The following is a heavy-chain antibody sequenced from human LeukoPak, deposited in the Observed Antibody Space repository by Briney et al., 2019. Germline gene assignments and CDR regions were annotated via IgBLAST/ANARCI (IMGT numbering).Heavy chain of an antibody. CDR2: ISSSGSTI. D-gene: IGHD5-12*01. Sequence: GGSLRLSCAASGFTFSSYEMNWVRQAPGKGLEGVSYISSSGSTIYYADSVKGRFTISRDNAKNSLYLQMNSLRAEDTAVYYCAREYSGYDSYGMDVWGQGTTVTVSS. J-gene: IGHJ6*02. CDR1: GFTFSSYE. CDR3: AREYSGYDSYGMDV. V-gene: IGHV3-48*03.